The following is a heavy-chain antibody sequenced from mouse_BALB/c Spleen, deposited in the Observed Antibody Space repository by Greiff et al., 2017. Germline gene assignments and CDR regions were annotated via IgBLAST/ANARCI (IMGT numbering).Heavy chain of an antibody. CDR1: GFTFSSYA. Sequence: DVKLVESGGGLVKPGGSLKLSCAASGFTFSSYAMSWVRQSPEKRLEWVAEISSGGSYTYYPDTVTGRFTISRDNAKNTLYLEMSSLRSEDTAMYYCARDLYYDYDDWYFDVWGAGTTVTVSS. J-gene: IGHJ1*01. CDR3: ARDLYYDYDDWYFDV. D-gene: IGHD2-4*01. CDR2: ISSGGSYT. V-gene: IGHV5-9-4*01.